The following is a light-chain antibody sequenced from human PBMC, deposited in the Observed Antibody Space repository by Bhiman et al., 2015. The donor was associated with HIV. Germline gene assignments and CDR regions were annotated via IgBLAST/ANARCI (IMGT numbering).Light chain of an antibody. CDR3: SSLTSSLTYV. CDR1: SSNIGAGYD. J-gene: IGLJ1*01. CDR2: DVS. V-gene: IGLV1-40*01. Sequence: QSVLTQPPSVSGAPGQRVTISCTGSSSNIGAGYDVHWYQQLPGTAPKLMIYDVSNRPSGVSNRFSGSKSGNTASLTISGLQAEDEADYYCSSLTSSLTYVFGTGTNVTVL.